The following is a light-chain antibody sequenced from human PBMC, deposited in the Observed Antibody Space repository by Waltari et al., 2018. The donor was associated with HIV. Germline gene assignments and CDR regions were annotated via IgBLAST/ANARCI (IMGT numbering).Light chain of an antibody. CDR3: QQFENWPWT. V-gene: IGKV3-15*01. Sequence: IVITQSPATLSVSPGEGATLSCRASQSGSSNLAWYQQRPGQAPRLLIYAASTRATEIPARFSGSGSGTEFTLTISSLQSEDFALYYCQQFENWPWTFGQGTKVEIK. CDR2: AAS. CDR1: QSGSSN. J-gene: IGKJ1*01.